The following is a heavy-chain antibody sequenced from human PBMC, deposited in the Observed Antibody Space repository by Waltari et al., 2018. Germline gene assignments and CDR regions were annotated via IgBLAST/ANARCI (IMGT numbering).Heavy chain of an antibody. Sequence: EVQLVESGGGLVQPGGSLRLSCAASGFTFSSYWMSWVRQAPGEGLEGGANIKQEGSEKYYVDSVKGRFTSSRDNAKNSLYLQMNSLRAEDTAVYYCARESTVTTSYFDLWGRGTLVTVSS. CDR2: IKQEGSEK. J-gene: IGHJ2*01. CDR3: ARESTVTTSYFDL. V-gene: IGHV3-7*01. D-gene: IGHD4-4*01. CDR1: GFTFSSYW.